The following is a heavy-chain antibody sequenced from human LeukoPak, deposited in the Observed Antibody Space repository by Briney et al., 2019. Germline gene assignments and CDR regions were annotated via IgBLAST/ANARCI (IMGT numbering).Heavy chain of an antibody. J-gene: IGHJ4*02. Sequence: GGFLRLSCAASGFTFSSYAMSWVRQAPGKGLEWVSAISGSGGSTYYADSVKGRFTISRDNSKNTLYLQMNSLRAEDTAVYYCAKENCSSTSCYYYFDYWGQGILVTVSS. CDR3: AKENCSSTSCYYYFDY. CDR1: GFTFSSYA. CDR2: ISGSGGST. V-gene: IGHV3-23*01. D-gene: IGHD2-2*01.